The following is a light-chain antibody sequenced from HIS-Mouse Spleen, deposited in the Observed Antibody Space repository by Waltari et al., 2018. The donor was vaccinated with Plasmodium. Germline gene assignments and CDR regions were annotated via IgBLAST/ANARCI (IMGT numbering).Light chain of an antibody. J-gene: IGLJ3*02. CDR2: EDS. CDR1: ALPKKY. CDR3: YSTDSSGNHRV. V-gene: IGLV3-10*01. Sequence: SYELTQPPSVSVSPGQTARITCSGDALPKKYAYWYQQKSGQAPVLVIYEDSKRRSGIPERVAGSSSGTMATLTSSGAQVEDEADYYGYSTDSSGNHRVFGGGTKLTV.